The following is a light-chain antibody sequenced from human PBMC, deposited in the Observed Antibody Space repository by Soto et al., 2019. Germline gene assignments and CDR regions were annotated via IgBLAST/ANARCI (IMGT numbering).Light chain of an antibody. CDR1: RSVLYKSNNKNH. J-gene: IGKJ1*01. CDR3: QQYGTSPPT. Sequence: DIVMTQSPDSLAVSLGERATMNCKCSRSVLYKSNNKNHLAWYQQKPGQPPQLIIYWASTRESGVPDRFSGSGSGTDFTLTISRLEPEDFAVFYCQQYGTSPPTFGQGTRWIS. V-gene: IGKV4-1*01. CDR2: WAS.